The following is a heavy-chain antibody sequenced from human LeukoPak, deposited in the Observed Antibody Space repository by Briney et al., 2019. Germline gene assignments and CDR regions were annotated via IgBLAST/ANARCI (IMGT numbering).Heavy chain of an antibody. CDR2: ISSSSSYI. CDR1: GFTFCSYC. D-gene: IGHD3-22*01. Sequence: GGSLRLSCAASGFTFCSYCMNWVRRAPGKGLEWVSSISSSSSYIYYADSVKGRFTISRDNARNSLFLQMNSLRAEDTAVYYCARVFPHDSSGYYEYYYMDVWGKGTTVTVSS. J-gene: IGHJ6*03. CDR3: ARVFPHDSSGYYEYYYMDV. V-gene: IGHV3-21*01.